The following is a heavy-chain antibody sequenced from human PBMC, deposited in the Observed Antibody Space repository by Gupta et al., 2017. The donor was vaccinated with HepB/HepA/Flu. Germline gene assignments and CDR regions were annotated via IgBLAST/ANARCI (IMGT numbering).Heavy chain of an antibody. Sequence: QVQLQESGPGLVKASETLSLTCPVSGGSMSSNYWSWIRQPPGKGLEWIGNIHYSGSAAYSPPRKGRVTISQDTSMNQFSLKLSALTAADTAVYYCAKLGQGGRYSLFDSWGQGTLVTVSS. V-gene: IGHV4-59*08. J-gene: IGHJ4*02. D-gene: IGHD6-19*01. CDR3: AKLGQGGRYSLFDS. CDR1: GGSMSSNY. CDR2: IHYSGSA.